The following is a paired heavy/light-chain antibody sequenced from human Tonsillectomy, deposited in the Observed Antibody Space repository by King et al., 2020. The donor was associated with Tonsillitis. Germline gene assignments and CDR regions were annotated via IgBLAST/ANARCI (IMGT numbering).Light chain of an antibody. V-gene: IGKV1-33*01. CDR2: DAS. J-gene: IGKJ4*01. Sequence: DIQMTQSPSSLSASVGDRVTITCQASQAISNYLNWYQQKPGKAPKLLIYDASNLETGVPSRFSGSGSGTDFTFTISSLQPEDIATYYCQQYDNLPPTFGGGTKVEIK. CDR1: QAISNY. CDR3: QQYDNLPPT.
Heavy chain of an antibody. D-gene: IGHD6-19*01. CDR3: ARRAGYSSGWDTGAFDI. Sequence: EVQLVESGGGLVKPGGSLRLSCAASGFTFSSYNMNWVRQAPGKGLEWVSCISSTSSYIYYADSVKGRFTISRDNAKNSLFLQMNSLRAEDTAVYYCARRAGYSSGWDTGAFDIWGQGTMVTVSS. CDR2: ISSTSSYI. CDR1: GFTFSSYN. V-gene: IGHV3-21*01. J-gene: IGHJ3*02.